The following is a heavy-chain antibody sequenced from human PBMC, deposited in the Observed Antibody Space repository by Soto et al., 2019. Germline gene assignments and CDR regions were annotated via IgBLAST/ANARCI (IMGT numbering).Heavy chain of an antibody. V-gene: IGHV3-48*03. CDR1: GFTFSSYE. Sequence: GGSLRLSCAASGFTFSSYEMNWVRQAPGKGLEWVSYISSSGSTIYYADSVKGRFTISRDNAKNSLYLQMNSLRAEDTAVYYCARSGYSYGPVVYFDYWGQGTLVTVSS. CDR2: ISSSGSTI. D-gene: IGHD5-18*01. J-gene: IGHJ4*02. CDR3: ARSGYSYGPVVYFDY.